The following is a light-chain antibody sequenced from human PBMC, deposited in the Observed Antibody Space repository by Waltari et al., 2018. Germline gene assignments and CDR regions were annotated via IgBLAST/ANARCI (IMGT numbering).Light chain of an antibody. CDR3: QQYYSIPPA. CDR1: QSVLYISNNENY. J-gene: IGKJ2*01. V-gene: IGKV4-1*01. CDR2: WAS. Sequence: DIVMTQSPDSLAVSLGERATINCKSSQSVLYISNNENYLAWYQQKPGQPPKLLIYWASARTSGVPDRFSGSGSGTDFTLTISSLQAEDVAVYYCQQYYSIPPAFGQGTKLEIQ.